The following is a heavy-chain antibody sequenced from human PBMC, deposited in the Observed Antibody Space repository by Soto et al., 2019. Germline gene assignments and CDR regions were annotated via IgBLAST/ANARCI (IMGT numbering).Heavy chain of an antibody. Sequence: QVQLQQWGAGLLKPSETLSLTCAVYGGSFSGYYWSWIRQPTGKGLEWIGEINHSGSTNYNPSLKSRVTISVDTCKNQFSLKLSSVTAADTAVYYCARRLFLRGVIKAPPDYWGQGTLVTVSS. D-gene: IGHD3-10*01. V-gene: IGHV4-34*01. CDR1: GGSFSGYY. J-gene: IGHJ4*02. CDR2: INHSGST. CDR3: ARRLFLRGVIKAPPDY.